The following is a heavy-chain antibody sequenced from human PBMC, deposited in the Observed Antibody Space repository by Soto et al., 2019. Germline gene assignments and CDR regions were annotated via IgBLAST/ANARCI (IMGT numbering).Heavy chain of an antibody. Sequence: GESLKISCEGFGYSFTNYWIGWVRQMPGKGLEWMGIIYPGDSDTRYSPSFQGQVTISADKSLGTAYLQWSSLKASDTAVYYCARHPYGDYAAMHVWGRGTTVTVSS. J-gene: IGHJ6*02. V-gene: IGHV5-51*01. CDR2: IYPGDSDT. CDR1: GYSFTNYW. D-gene: IGHD4-17*01. CDR3: ARHPYGDYAAMHV.